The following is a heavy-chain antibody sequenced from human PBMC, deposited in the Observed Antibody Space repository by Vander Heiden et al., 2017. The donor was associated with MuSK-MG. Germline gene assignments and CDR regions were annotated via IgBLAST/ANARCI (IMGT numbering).Heavy chain of an antibody. D-gene: IGHD6-13*01. CDR3: ARLAAAGDWYFDL. J-gene: IGHJ2*01. Sequence: QVQLPESGPGLVKPSETLSLTCAVSGYSISSGYYWGWIRQPPGKGLEWIGSIYHSGSTYYNPSLKSRVTISVDTSKNQFSLKLSSVTAADTAVYYCARLAAAGDWYFDLWGRGTLVTVSS. V-gene: IGHV4-38-2*01. CDR1: GYSISSGYY. CDR2: IYHSGST.